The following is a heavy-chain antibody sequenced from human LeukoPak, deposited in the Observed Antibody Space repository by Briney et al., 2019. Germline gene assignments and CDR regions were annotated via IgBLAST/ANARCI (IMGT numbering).Heavy chain of an antibody. D-gene: IGHD4-17*01. CDR2: ISAYNGNT. J-gene: IGHJ5*02. CDR1: GGTFSSYG. CDR3: ARGSYGDYDWFDP. V-gene: IGHV1-18*01. Sequence: ASVKISCKASGGTFSSYGISWVRQAPGQGLEWMGWISAYNGNTNYAQKLQGRVTMTTDTSTSTAYMELRSLRSDDTAVYYCARGSYGDYDWFDPWGQGTLVTVSS.